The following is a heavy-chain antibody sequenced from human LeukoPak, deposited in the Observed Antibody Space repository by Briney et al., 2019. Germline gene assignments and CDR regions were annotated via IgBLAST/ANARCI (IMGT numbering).Heavy chain of an antibody. D-gene: IGHD2-2*01. CDR1: GFTFTSYA. CDR3: ARQYCSSTSCLIDY. CDR2: VSRSGSST. V-gene: IGHV3-23*01. Sequence: GGSLRLSCAASGFTFTSYAMSWVRQAPGKGLEWVSGVSRSGSSTKYADNVKGRFIISGDNPKNTLYLQMNSLRAEDTAVYYCARQYCSSTSCLIDYWGQGTLVTVSS. J-gene: IGHJ4*02.